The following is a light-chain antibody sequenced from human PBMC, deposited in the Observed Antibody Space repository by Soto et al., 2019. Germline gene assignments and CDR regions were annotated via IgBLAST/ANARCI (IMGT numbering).Light chain of an antibody. CDR3: SLYTSENTYV. J-gene: IGLJ1*01. Sequence: QSVLTQPPSASGSPGQSVTISCTGTKSDIGVYDFVSWYQHHPGKAPRLIIYEVVQRPSGVPDRFSGSKSGNTASLTISGLQAADEADYYCSLYTSENTYVFGTGTKLTVL. CDR2: EVV. V-gene: IGLV2-8*01. CDR1: KSDIGVYDF.